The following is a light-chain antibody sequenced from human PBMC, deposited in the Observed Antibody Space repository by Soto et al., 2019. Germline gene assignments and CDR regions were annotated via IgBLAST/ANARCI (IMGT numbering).Light chain of an antibody. J-gene: IGKJ4*01. CDR3: MQTTHWPVT. CDR2: KVS. Sequence: DVVMTQSPLSLPVTLGQPASISCRSSQSLVYSDRNTYLNWFQQRPGQSPRRLIYKVSYRDSGVPDRFSGSGSGTDFTLKISMVEAEDVGDYYCMQTTHWPVTFGGGTKVEIK. V-gene: IGKV2-30*01. CDR1: QSLVYSDRNTY.